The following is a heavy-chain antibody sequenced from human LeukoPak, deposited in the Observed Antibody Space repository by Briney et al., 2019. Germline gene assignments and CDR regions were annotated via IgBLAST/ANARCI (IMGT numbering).Heavy chain of an antibody. Sequence: PSETLSLTCGASGGSFSGYDWSWVRQPPGKGLEWIGEINDGGDTNYNPSLKSRVIMSVDTSKNHFSLEVRSMTAADTAVYYCARGLGWKVATMGLFFMDVWGEGTTVTVSS. V-gene: IGHV4-34*01. D-gene: IGHD5-24*01. CDR1: GGSFSGYD. CDR3: ARGLGWKVATMGLFFMDV. J-gene: IGHJ6*03. CDR2: INDGGDT.